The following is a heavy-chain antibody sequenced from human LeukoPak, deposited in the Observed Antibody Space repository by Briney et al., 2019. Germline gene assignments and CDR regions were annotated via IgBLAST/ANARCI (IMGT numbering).Heavy chain of an antibody. Sequence: GGSLRLSCAASGVTFSSYAMNWVRQAPGKGLEWVSAISDGGGSTYYAEAVKGRFTASIDNSKKTLNLQMNILKAQDTGVYYCARGSAWLVKLIDYWSQGTQVTVS. D-gene: IGHD6-19*01. CDR3: ARGSAWLVKLIDY. CDR2: ISDGGGST. J-gene: IGHJ4*02. V-gene: IGHV3-23*01. CDR1: GVTFSSYA.